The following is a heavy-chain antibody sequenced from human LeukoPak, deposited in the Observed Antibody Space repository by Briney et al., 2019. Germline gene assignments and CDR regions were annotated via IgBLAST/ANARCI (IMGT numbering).Heavy chain of an antibody. V-gene: IGHV1-2*02. CDR1: GYTFIDYY. J-gene: IGHJ4*02. CDR2: INFNSGGT. D-gene: IGHD3-22*01. Sequence: ASVTVSCKASGYTFIDYYMHWVRQAPGHGLEWLGWINFNSGGTHYVQKFQGRVTMTRDTSISTAYMELSSLRSDDTAVYYCTRGGDYEGPNYFDYWGQGTLVTVPS. CDR3: TRGGDYEGPNYFDY.